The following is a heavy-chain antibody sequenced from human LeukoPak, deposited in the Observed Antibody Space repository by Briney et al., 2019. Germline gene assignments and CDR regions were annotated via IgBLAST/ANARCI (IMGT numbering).Heavy chain of an antibody. J-gene: IGHJ4*02. CDR1: GFTFSDYY. CDR2: ISGSGSPT. D-gene: IGHD1-1*01. V-gene: IGHV3-11*04. Sequence: GGSLRLSCAASGFTFSDYYMSWIRQAPGKGLEWISYISGSGSPTHYADSVKGRFTISRDNAKNSLYLQMNSLRAEDTAVYYCARDVSGYYYFDYWGQGTLVTVSS. CDR3: ARDVSGYYYFDY.